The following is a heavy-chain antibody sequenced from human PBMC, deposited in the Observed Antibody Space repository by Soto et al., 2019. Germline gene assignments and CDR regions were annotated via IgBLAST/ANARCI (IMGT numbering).Heavy chain of an antibody. Sequence: GASVKVSCKASGYTFTSYGISWVRQAPGQGLEWMGWISAYNGNTNYAQKLQGRVTMTTDTSTSTAYMELRSVRSDDTAVYYCAREGIAVAGDYYYYGMDVWGQGTTVTVYS. CDR1: GYTFTSYG. CDR3: AREGIAVAGDYYYYGMDV. J-gene: IGHJ6*02. V-gene: IGHV1-18*04. CDR2: ISAYNGNT. D-gene: IGHD6-19*01.